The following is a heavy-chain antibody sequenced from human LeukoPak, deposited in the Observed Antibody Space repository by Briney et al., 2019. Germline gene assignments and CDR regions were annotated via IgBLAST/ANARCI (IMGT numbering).Heavy chain of an antibody. J-gene: IGHJ3*02. Sequence: QPGRSLRLSCAASGFTFSSYGMHWVRQAPGKGLEWVAVISYDGSNKYYADSVKGRFAISRDNSKKTLSVQMNSLRAEDTAVYYCAKALRTWGYCGGDCSNVHVFDIWGQGTMVTVTS. CDR3: AKALRTWGYCGGDCSNVHVFDI. D-gene: IGHD2-21*02. CDR2: ISYDGSNK. V-gene: IGHV3-30*18. CDR1: GFTFSSYG.